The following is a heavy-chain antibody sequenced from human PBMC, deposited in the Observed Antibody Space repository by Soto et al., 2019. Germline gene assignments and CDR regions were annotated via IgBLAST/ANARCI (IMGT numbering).Heavy chain of an antibody. V-gene: IGHV1-3*01. CDR2: INPGNGDT. CDR1: GYSFTKYG. J-gene: IGHJ6*02. Sequence: VASVKVSCKASGYSFTKYGLHWVRQAPGQRLEWMGWINPGNGDTKYSQKFQGRVTITRDTSATTAYMELSSLRSEDSAVFYCARTDCSSTSCYNYYYYGMDVWGQGTTVTSP. CDR3: ARTDCSSTSCYNYYYYGMDV. D-gene: IGHD2-2*01.